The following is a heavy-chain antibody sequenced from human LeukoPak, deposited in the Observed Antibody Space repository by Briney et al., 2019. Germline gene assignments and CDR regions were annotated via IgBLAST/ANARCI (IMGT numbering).Heavy chain of an antibody. J-gene: IGHJ6*03. CDR2: INHSGSS. D-gene: IGHD3-10*01. Sequence: PSETLSLTCSVYGGSFSGYDWSWIRQPPGKGLEWIGEINHSGSSNYNPSPNSRVTISVDTSKNQFSLKLSSVTAADTAVYYCARRGVLLWFGELLYYYYMDVWGKGTTVTVSS. CDR1: GGSFSGYD. V-gene: IGHV4-34*01. CDR3: ARRGVLLWFGELLYYYYMDV.